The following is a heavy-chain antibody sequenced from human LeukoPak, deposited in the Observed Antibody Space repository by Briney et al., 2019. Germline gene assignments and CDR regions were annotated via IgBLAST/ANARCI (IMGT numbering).Heavy chain of an antibody. V-gene: IGHV1-2*04. Sequence: ASVKVSCKASGYTFTTYDINWVRLVTGQGLEWMGWINPNSGGTNYAQKFQGWVTMTRDTSISTAYMELSRLRSDDTAVYYCARGPMVRGVIIGMHWFDPWGRGTLVTVSS. CDR2: INPNSGGT. CDR3: ARGPMVRGVIIGMHWFDP. CDR1: GYTFTTYD. J-gene: IGHJ5*02. D-gene: IGHD3-10*01.